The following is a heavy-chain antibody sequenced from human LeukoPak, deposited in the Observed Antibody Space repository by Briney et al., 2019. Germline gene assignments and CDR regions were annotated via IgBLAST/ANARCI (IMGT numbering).Heavy chain of an antibody. CDR2: INEDGGER. CDR3: ARGGNLEN. Sequence: GSLRLSCAASGFTFSDYILDWVRQAPGKGLEWVANINEDGGERHYVDTVKGRFTISRDNAKNSLYLQMNSLRAEDTAVYYCARGGNLENWGRGTLVTVSS. J-gene: IGHJ4*02. CDR1: GFTFSDYI. D-gene: IGHD1-14*01. V-gene: IGHV3-7*01.